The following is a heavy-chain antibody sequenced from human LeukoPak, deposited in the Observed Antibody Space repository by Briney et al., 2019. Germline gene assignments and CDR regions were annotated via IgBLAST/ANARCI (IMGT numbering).Heavy chain of an antibody. D-gene: IGHD3-3*01. V-gene: IGHV1-2*02. CDR1: GYTFTGYY. J-gene: IGHJ4*02. CDR3: ASRSTIFGPVDY. CDR2: INPNSGGT. Sequence: ASVKVFCKASGYTFTGYYMHWVRQAPGQGLEWMGWINPNSGGTNYAQKFQGRVTMTRDTSISTAYMELSRLRSDDTAVYYCASRSTIFGPVDYWGQGTLVTVSS.